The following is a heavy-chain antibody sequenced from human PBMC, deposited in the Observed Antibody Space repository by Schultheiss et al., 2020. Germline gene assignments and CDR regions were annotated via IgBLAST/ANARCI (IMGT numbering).Heavy chain of an antibody. CDR1: GFTFSSYW. CDR3: ARDRCSSTSCYVDWFDP. J-gene: IGHJ5*02. D-gene: IGHD2-2*01. CDR2: IKSKTDGGTT. V-gene: IGHV3-15*01. Sequence: GSLRLSCAASGFTFSSYWMSWVRQAPGKGLEWVGRIKSKTDGGTTDYAAPVKGRFTISRDDSKNTLYLQMNSLRAEDTAVYYCARDRCSSTSCYVDWFDPWGQGTLVTVS.